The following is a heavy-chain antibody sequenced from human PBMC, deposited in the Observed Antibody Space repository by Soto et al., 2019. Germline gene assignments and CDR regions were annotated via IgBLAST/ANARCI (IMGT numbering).Heavy chain of an antibody. J-gene: IGHJ4*02. CDR1: GFIFSSFW. V-gene: IGHV3-7*03. CDR3: ARGGGTLDS. Sequence: EVQLVESGGGLVKPGESLRLSCATSGFIFSSFWMGWVRQTPGKRLEWVANISPDGSVKYYVDSVRGRFTISRDNAKESLDLQMSSLRGDDTAMYHCARGGGTLDSWGQGTQVSVSS. D-gene: IGHD2-15*01. CDR2: ISPDGSVK.